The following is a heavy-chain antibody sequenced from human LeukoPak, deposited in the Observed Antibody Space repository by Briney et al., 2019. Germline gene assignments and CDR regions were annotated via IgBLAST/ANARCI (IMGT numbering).Heavy chain of an antibody. J-gene: IGHJ4*02. D-gene: IGHD3-16*01. CDR3: VREYHGGYFDF. CDR2: VYPSAGTS. V-gene: IGHV1-46*03. Sequence: ASVKVSCKASGYIFTSYYMHWLRQAPGQGLEWLGEVYPSAGTSDPAQRFRARITLSDDTSTSTAYMELRSLQSEDTAIYFCVREYHGGYFDFWCQGTLVTVSS. CDR1: GYIFTSYY.